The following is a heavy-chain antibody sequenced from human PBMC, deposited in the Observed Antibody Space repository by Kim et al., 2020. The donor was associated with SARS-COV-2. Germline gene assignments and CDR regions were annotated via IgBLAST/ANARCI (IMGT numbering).Heavy chain of an antibody. J-gene: IGHJ3*02. V-gene: IGHV1-46*01. CDR1: GYTFTSYY. CDR2: INPSGGST. Sequence: ASVKVSCKASGYTFTSYYMHWVRQAPGQGLEWMGIINPSGGSTSYAQKFQVRVTMTRDTSTSTVYMELSSLRSEDTAVYYCASFEVYGSGSRSAFDIWGQGTMVTVSS. CDR3: ASFEVYGSGSRSAFDI. D-gene: IGHD3-10*01.